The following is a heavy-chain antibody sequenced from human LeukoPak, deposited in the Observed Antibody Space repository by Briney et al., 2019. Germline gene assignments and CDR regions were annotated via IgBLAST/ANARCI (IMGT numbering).Heavy chain of an antibody. D-gene: IGHD6-19*01. Sequence: SETLSLTCSVSGVSISSYYWSWIRQPPGKGLEWIGYMYYSGSTKYNPSLKSRVTISVDTSKNQFSLKLSSVTAADTAVYYCARDREASGWYYFDYWGQGTLVTVSS. CDR2: MYYSGST. J-gene: IGHJ4*02. CDR1: GVSISSYY. CDR3: ARDREASGWYYFDY. V-gene: IGHV4-59*01.